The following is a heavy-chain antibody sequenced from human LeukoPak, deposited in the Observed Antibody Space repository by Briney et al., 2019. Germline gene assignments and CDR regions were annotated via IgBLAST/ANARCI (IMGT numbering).Heavy chain of an antibody. CDR1: GGSIRGYY. Sequence: SETLSLTCTVSGGSIRGYYWNWIRQPPGKGLQWIGYISYSGSTNYNPSLKSRVTISVDTSRNQVSLKLTSMTAADTGVYYCARVGQDSTGYYRIFDYWGQGTLVTVSS. D-gene: IGHD3-22*01. CDR3: ARVGQDSTGYYRIFDY. CDR2: ISYSGST. J-gene: IGHJ4*02. V-gene: IGHV4-59*01.